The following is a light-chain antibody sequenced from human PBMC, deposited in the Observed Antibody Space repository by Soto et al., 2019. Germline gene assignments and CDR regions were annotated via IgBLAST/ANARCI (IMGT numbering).Light chain of an antibody. V-gene: IGKV1-39*01. J-gene: IGKJ4*01. Sequence: DIQMTQSPSSLSASVGDRVTITCRTSQSIRSYLNWYQQKPGKAPKLLIYAASNLQSGVPSRFSGSGSGTDFTLTISSLQPEDFATYYCYQGYGNPITFGGGTKVEIK. CDR3: YQGYGNPIT. CDR2: AAS. CDR1: QSIRSY.